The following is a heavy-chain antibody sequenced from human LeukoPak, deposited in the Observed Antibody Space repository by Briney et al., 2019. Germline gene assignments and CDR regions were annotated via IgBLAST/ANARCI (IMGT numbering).Heavy chain of an antibody. J-gene: IGHJ3*02. CDR3: ARSPLYNWNDVKYAFDI. CDR1: GGTFSSYA. Sequence: GASVKVSCKASGGTFSSYAISWVRQAPGQGLEWMGGIIPIFGTANYAQKFQGRVTITADESTSTAYMELSSLRYQDTAVYYCARSPLYNWNDVKYAFDIWGQGTMVTVSS. V-gene: IGHV1-69*01. CDR2: IIPIFGTA. D-gene: IGHD1-20*01.